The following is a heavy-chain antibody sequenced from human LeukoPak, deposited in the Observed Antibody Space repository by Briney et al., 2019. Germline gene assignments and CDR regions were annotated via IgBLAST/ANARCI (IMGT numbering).Heavy chain of an antibody. CDR2: INAGNGNT. D-gene: IGHD3-3*01. Sequence: GASVKVSCKASGYTFTSYAMHWVRQAPGQRLEWMGWINAGNGNTKYSQKFQGRVTITRDTSASTAYMELSSLRSEDTAVYYCARSRITISPYYYYGMDVWGQGTTVTVSS. CDR1: GYTFTSYA. J-gene: IGHJ6*02. CDR3: ARSRITISPYYYYGMDV. V-gene: IGHV1-3*01.